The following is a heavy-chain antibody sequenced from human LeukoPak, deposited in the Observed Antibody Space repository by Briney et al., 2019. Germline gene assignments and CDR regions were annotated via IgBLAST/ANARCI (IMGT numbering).Heavy chain of an antibody. CDR3: ARLVPGASGGFMDV. CDR2: TYTSGST. V-gene: IGHV4-4*09. J-gene: IGHJ6*03. Sequence: SETLSLTCTVSGGSISSYYWSWIRQPPGKGLEWIGYTYTSGSTNYNPSLKSRVTISVDTSKNQFSLKLSSVTAADTAVYYCARLVPGASGGFMDVWGKGTTVTVSS. D-gene: IGHD3-10*02. CDR1: GGSISSYY.